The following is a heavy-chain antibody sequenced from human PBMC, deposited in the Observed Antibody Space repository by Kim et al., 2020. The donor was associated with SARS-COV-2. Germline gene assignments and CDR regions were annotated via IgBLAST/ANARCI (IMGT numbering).Heavy chain of an antibody. V-gene: IGHV3-74*01. CDR1: GFTFSSYW. D-gene: IGHD3-22*01. CDR2: INNDGSST. J-gene: IGHJ4*02. CDR3: TSHYYDTSGYYSY. Sequence: GGSLRLSCAASGFTFSSYWMHWVRQVPGKGLVWVSRINNDGSSTNYADSVKGRFTISRDNAKDTLYLQMNSLRAEDTAVYYCTSHYYDTSGYYSYWGQGTLVTVSS.